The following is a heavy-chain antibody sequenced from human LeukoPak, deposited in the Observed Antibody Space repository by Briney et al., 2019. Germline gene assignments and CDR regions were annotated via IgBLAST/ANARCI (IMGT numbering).Heavy chain of an antibody. CDR1: GFIFSRYW. Sequence: GGSLRLSCAASGFIFSRYWMHWVRQAPGKELVWVSRINNDGSITNSADSVKGRFTISRDNAKDMLYLQMDSLRAEDTALYHCARDRYKTSPDYWGQGTLVTVSS. D-gene: IGHD1-14*01. CDR2: INNDGSIT. V-gene: IGHV3-74*01. J-gene: IGHJ4*02. CDR3: ARDRYKTSPDY.